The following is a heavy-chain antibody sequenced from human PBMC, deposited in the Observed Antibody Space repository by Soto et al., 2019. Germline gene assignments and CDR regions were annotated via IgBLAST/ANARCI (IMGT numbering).Heavy chain of an antibody. CDR1: GGSITYGNW. D-gene: IGHD3-22*01. CDR3: VRHDKAAVVSTGFDP. V-gene: IGHV4-4*02. Sequence: SETLSVTCDVSGGSITYGNWWIWVRQPPAKGLEWIGEIYPSGSTNYNPSLKRRVTLSLDKSKNQFSLKLTSVTAADTAVYFCVRHDKAAVVSTGFDPWGQGILVTVSS. CDR2: IYPSGST. J-gene: IGHJ5*02.